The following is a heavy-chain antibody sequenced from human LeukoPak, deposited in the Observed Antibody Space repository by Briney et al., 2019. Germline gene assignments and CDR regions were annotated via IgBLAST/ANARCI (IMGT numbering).Heavy chain of an antibody. D-gene: IGHD3-10*01. V-gene: IGHV1-69*06. J-gene: IGHJ5*02. CDR2: IIPIFGTA. CDR1: GGTFSSYA. Sequence: GASVKVSCKASGGTFSSYAISWVRQAPGQGLEWMGGIIPIFGTANYAQKFQGRVTTTADKSTSTAYMELSSLRSEDTAVYYCATMVRGVISWFDPWGQGTLVTVSS. CDR3: ATMVRGVISWFDP.